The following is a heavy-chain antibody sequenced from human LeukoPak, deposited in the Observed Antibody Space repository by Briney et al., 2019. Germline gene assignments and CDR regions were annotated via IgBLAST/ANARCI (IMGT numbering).Heavy chain of an antibody. V-gene: IGHV3-64*01. CDR1: GFTFSSYA. J-gene: IGHJ4*02. Sequence: GGSLRLSCAASGFTFSSYAMHWVRQAPGKGLEYVSAISSNGGSTYYANSVKGRFTISRDNSKNTLYLQMGSLRAEDMAVYYCARDLGRSSWNYREPFGYWGQGTLVTVSS. CDR2: ISSNGGST. D-gene: IGHD1-7*01. CDR3: ARDLGRSSWNYREPFGY.